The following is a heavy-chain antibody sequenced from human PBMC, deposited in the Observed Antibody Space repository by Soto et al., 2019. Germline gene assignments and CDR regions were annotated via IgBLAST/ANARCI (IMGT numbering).Heavy chain of an antibody. CDR2: ISGSGGST. Sequence: EVQLLESGGGLVQPGGSLRLSCAASGFTFSSYAMSWVRQAPGKGLEWVSAISGSGGSTYYADSVKGRFTISRDNSKNTLYLQMNSLRAEDTAVYYCAKYVSWDTAMSTDWFDPWGQGTLVTVSS. CDR3: AKYVSWDTAMSTDWFDP. J-gene: IGHJ5*02. CDR1: GFTFSSYA. V-gene: IGHV3-23*01. D-gene: IGHD5-18*01.